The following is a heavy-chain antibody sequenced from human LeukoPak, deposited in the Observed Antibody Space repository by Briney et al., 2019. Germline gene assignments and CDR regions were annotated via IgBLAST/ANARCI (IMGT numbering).Heavy chain of an antibody. CDR2: TYYRSKWYN. D-gene: IGHD1-1*01. CDR3: ARAVAGTEGWFNS. V-gene: IGHV6-1*01. CDR1: GDSFSSDSVA. Sequence: SQTLSLTCALSGDSFSSDSVAWNWIRQSPSRGLEWLGRTYYRSKWYNDYSAFVKSRIIINPDTSKNQFSLQLNSVTPEDTAVYYCARAVAGTEGWFNSWGQGTLVTVSS. J-gene: IGHJ5*01.